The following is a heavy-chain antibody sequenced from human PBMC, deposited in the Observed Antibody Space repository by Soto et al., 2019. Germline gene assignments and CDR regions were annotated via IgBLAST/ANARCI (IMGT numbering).Heavy chain of an antibody. CDR3: ASLPLSFDP. CDR2: IYSSGST. CDR1: GASISSGDSF. V-gene: IGHV4-30-4*01. Sequence: QVQLQESGPGLVKPSQTLSLTCTVSGASISSGDSFWSWIRQPPGKGLEWIAYIYSSGSTYYNPSLKPRVAISIDTSKTQFSLNLSSLTAADTAVYYCASLPLSFDPWGQGTLVTVSS. J-gene: IGHJ5*02.